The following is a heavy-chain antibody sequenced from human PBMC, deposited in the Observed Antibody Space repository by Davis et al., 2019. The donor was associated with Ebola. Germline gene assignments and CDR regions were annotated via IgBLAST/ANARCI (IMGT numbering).Heavy chain of an antibody. Sequence: PGGSLRLSCAASGFIVSNYYMSWVRQAPGKGLEWVSVIYRGDNTYYADSVRGRFTISRDNSKNTLYLQMNSLRAEDTAVYYCHPTFRDYWGQGTLVTVSS. CDR1: GFIVSNYY. CDR2: IYRGDNT. J-gene: IGHJ4*02. V-gene: IGHV3-66*01. CDR3: HPTFRDY.